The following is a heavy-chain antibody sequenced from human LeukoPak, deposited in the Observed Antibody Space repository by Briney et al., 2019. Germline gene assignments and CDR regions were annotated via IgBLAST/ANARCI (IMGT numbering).Heavy chain of an antibody. CDR2: ISYDGSSK. V-gene: IGHV3-30-3*01. J-gene: IGHJ4*02. CDR3: AKVDGYNVGY. Sequence: GGSLRLSCAASGFTFSSYAMHWVRQAPGKGLEWVAVISYDGSSKYYADSVKGRFTISRDNSKNTLYLQMNSLRAEDTAVYYCAKVDGYNVGYWGQGTLVTVSS. CDR1: GFTFSSYA. D-gene: IGHD5-24*01.